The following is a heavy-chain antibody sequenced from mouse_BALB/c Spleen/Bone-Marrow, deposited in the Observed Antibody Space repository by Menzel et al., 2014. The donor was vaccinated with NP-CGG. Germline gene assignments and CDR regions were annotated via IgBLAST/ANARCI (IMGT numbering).Heavy chain of an antibody. CDR3: ARFATGSFAY. D-gene: IGHD1-1*01. Sequence: VQLQQSGAELVRPGSSVKISCKVSSYVFTDYWMNWLRQRPGQGLEWIGQIFPVNADTNYKANFKDKVTLTADKSSTTAYMQLNSLTSEDSAVYFCARFATGSFAYWGQGTLVTVSA. V-gene: IGHV1-80*01. CDR2: IFPVNADT. CDR1: SYVFTDYW. J-gene: IGHJ3*01.